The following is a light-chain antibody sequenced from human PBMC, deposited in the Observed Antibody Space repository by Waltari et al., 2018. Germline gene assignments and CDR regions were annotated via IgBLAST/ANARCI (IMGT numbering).Light chain of an antibody. CDR1: ALPRQF. J-gene: IGLJ2*01. V-gene: IGLV3-25*03. Sequence: SSELTQPPSVSVSPGQTARITCSGDALPRQFASWYQQKPGQAPVIVIYKDTGRPSEVPGRFSGSSSGTTVTLTISGFHAEDEADYYCQSADASGTYKLFGGGTKLTVL. CDR2: KDT. CDR3: QSADASGTYKL.